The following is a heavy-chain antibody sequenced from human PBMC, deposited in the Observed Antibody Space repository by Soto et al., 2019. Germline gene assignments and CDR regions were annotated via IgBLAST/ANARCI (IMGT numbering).Heavy chain of an antibody. CDR1: GGSISTSSYY. J-gene: IGHJ4*02. CDR2: IYYSGST. Sequence: QLQLQESGPGLVKPSETLSLTCTVSGGSISTSSYYWGWIRQPPGKGLEWIGSIYYSGSTYYNPSLKSRVTIAVDTSKNQFSLKLSSVTAADTAVYYCARDYDRSGDYWGQGTLVTVSS. D-gene: IGHD3-22*01. CDR3: ARDYDRSGDY. V-gene: IGHV4-39*01.